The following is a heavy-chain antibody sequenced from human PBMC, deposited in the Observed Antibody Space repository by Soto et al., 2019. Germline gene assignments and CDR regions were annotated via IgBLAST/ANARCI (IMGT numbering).Heavy chain of an antibody. D-gene: IGHD6-19*01. J-gene: IGHJ6*03. CDR1: GFTSDRYA. V-gene: IGHV3-49*04. CDR2: IRSKGNGGTA. CDR3: TLDLRVAVAIDNMDV. Sequence: GGSLRLSCTASGFTSDRYAMSWVRQAPGKGLEWVGFIRSKGNGGTARYAASVKGRLTISRDDHKSNTDLQMNSLKTENTAVYYCTLDLRVAVAIDNMDVWGKGTKVTVSS.